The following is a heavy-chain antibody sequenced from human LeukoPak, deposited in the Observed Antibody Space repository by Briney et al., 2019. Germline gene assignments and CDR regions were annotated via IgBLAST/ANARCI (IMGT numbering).Heavy chain of an antibody. CDR1: GGSISSGGYY. V-gene: IGHV4-31*03. CDR3: ARSIVGAYYFDY. J-gene: IGHJ4*02. Sequence: TLSLTCTVSGGSISSGGYYWSWIRQHPGKGLEWIGYIYYSGSTYYNPSLKSRVTISVDTSKNQFSLKLSSVTAADTAVYYCARSIVGAYYFDYWGQGTLVTVSS. CDR2: IYYSGST. D-gene: IGHD1-26*01.